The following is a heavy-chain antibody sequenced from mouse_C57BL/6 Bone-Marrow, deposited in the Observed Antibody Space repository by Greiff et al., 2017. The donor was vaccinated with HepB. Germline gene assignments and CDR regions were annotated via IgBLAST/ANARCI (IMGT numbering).Heavy chain of an antibody. CDR2: IYPRSGNT. J-gene: IGHJ3*01. CDR1: GYTFTSYG. CDR3: ARLSANTAQATWFAY. D-gene: IGHD3-2*02. V-gene: IGHV1-81*01. Sequence: VQLQESGAELARPGASVKLSCKASGYTFTSYGISWVKQRTGQGLEWIGEIYPRSGNTYYNEKFKGKATLTADKSSSTAYMELRSLTSEDAAVYFCARLSANTAQATWFAYWGQGTLVTVSA.